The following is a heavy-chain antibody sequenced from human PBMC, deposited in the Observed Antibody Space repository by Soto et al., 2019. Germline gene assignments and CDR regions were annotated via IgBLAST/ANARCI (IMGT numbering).Heavy chain of an antibody. V-gene: IGHV4-34*01. CDR2: INHSGST. Sequence: SETLSLTCAVYGGSFSGYYWSWIRQPPGKGLEWIGEINHSGSTNYNPSLESRVTISVDTSKNQFSLKLSSVTAADTAVYYCAREWRTMVRGVKIVPWFDPWGQGTLVTVSS. J-gene: IGHJ5*02. CDR3: AREWRTMVRGVKIVPWFDP. D-gene: IGHD3-10*01. CDR1: GGSFSGYY.